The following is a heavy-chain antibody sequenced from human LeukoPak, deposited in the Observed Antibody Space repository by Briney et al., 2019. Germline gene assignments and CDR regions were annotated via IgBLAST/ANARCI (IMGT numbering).Heavy chain of an antibody. CDR3: AKLGCSGSSCFSLFDY. CDR1: GFTVSSNY. D-gene: IGHD2-15*01. CDR2: IYSGGST. J-gene: IGHJ4*02. V-gene: IGHV3-53*01. Sequence: PGGSLRLSCAASGFTVSSNYMSWVRQAPGKGLEWVSVIYSGGSTYYADSVKGRFTISRDNSKNTLYLQMNSLRAEDTAVYYCAKLGCSGSSCFSLFDYWGQGTLVTVSS.